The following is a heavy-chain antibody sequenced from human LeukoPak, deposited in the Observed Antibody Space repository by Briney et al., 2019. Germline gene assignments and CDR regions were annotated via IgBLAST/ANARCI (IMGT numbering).Heavy chain of an antibody. V-gene: IGHV4-31*03. CDR3: ARVGCSSTSCYNWFDP. D-gene: IGHD2-2*01. CDR1: GGSISSGGYY. CDR2: IYYSGST. Sequence: SQTLSLTCTVSGGSISSGGYYWSWIRQHPGKGLEWIGYIYYSGSTYYNPSLKSRVTISVDTSKNQFSLKLSSVTAADTAVYYCARVGCSSTSCYNWFDPWGQGTLVTVSS. J-gene: IGHJ5*02.